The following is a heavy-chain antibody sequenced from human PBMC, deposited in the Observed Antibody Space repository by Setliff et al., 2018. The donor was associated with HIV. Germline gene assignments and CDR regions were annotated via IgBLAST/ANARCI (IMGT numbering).Heavy chain of an antibody. CDR2: IIPIFGTA. CDR1: GGTFSSYA. Sequence: GASVKVSCKASGGTFSSYAISWVRQAPGQGLEWMGGIIPIFGTANYAQKFQGRVTITADKSTSTSYMHLSSLRAEDTAVYLCARGGDYDSSGYYVTWGQGSLVTVSS. J-gene: IGHJ4*02. V-gene: IGHV1-69*06. CDR3: ARGGDYDSSGYYVT. D-gene: IGHD3-22*01.